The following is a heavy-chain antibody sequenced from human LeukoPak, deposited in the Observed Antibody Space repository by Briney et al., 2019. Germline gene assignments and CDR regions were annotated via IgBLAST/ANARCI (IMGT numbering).Heavy chain of an antibody. D-gene: IGHD3-10*02. V-gene: IGHV3-23*01. Sequence: PGGSLRLSCAASGFTFSNYAMSWVRQAPGKGLEYVSPISASGLSTYYTDSVRGRFTNSRDNSKNTLYLQMNSLRAEDTAVYYCAELGITMIGGVWGKGTTVTISS. CDR3: AELGITMIGGV. CDR1: GFTFSNYA. J-gene: IGHJ6*04. CDR2: ISASGLST.